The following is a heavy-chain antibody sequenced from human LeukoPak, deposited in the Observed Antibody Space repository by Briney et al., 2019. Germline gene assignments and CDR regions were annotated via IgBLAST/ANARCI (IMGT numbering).Heavy chain of an antibody. CDR3: ARERRVGTTVVTPRYYYYMDV. V-gene: IGHV1-2*02. CDR2: INPNSGGT. J-gene: IGHJ6*03. D-gene: IGHD4-23*01. Sequence: ASVKVSCKASGYTFIAYYMHWVRQAPGQGLEWMGWINPNSGGTNYAQKFQGRVTMTRDTSISTAHMDLSRLRSDDTAVYYCARERRVGTTVVTPRYYYYMDVWGKGTTVTVSS. CDR1: GYTFIAYY.